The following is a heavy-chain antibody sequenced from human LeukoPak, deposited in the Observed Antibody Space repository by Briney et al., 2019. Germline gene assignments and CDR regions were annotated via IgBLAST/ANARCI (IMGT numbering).Heavy chain of an antibody. CDR1: GGSFSGYY. D-gene: IGHD3-9*01. Sequence: PSETLSLTCAVYGGSFSGYYWSWIRQPPGKGLEWIGEINHSGSTNYNPSLKSRVTISVDTSKNQFSLKLSSVTAADTAVYYCARLYANYDILTGYYGIYYFDYWGQGTLVTVSS. V-gene: IGHV4-34*01. CDR2: INHSGST. J-gene: IGHJ4*02. CDR3: ARLYANYDILTGYYGIYYFDY.